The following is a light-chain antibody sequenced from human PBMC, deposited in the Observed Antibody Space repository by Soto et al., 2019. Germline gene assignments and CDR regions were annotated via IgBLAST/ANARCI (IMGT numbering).Light chain of an antibody. V-gene: IGKV3-20*01. CDR2: DAS. J-gene: IGKJ1*01. CDR1: RSVSSSY. CDR3: QQYGGSPWT. Sequence: EIVLTQSPGTLSLSPGERATLSCRASRSVSSSYLAWYQQNPGQAPRLLIYDASSRATGIPDRFSGSGSGTDFTLTISRLEPEDFAVYYCQQYGGSPWTFGQGTKVEIK.